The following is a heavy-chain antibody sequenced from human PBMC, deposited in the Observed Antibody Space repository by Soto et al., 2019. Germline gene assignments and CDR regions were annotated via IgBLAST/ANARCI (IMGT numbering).Heavy chain of an antibody. CDR1: GYTFTSYA. CDR3: ARSRASGSCVGWNWFDP. J-gene: IGHJ5*02. CDR2: INAGNGNT. V-gene: IGHV1-3*01. D-gene: IGHD1-26*01. Sequence: QVQLVQSGAEVKKPGASVKVSCKASGYTFTSYAMHWVRQAPGQRLEWMGWINAGNGNTKYSQKFQGRVTITRDTSASTAYMELSSLRSEDTAVYYCARSRASGSCVGWNWFDPWGQGTLVTVSS.